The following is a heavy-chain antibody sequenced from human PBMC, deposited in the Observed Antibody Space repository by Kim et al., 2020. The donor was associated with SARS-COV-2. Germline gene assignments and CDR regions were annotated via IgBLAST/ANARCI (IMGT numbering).Heavy chain of an antibody. Sequence: RYSQSLQGQVTSSADKSISTAYLQWSSLKASDTAMYYCARQGGIAVAGTPYWGQGTLVTVSS. CDR3: ARQGGIAVAGTPY. D-gene: IGHD6-19*01. V-gene: IGHV5-51*01. J-gene: IGHJ4*02.